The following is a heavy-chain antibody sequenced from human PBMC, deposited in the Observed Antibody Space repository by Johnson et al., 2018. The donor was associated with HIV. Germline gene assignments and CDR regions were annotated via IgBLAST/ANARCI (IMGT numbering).Heavy chain of an antibody. CDR3: TRVPRKGVTPDAFYS. CDR1: GYNFGDYA. D-gene: IGHD3-3*01. CDR2: IRSKPYGGTT. V-gene: IGHV3-49*03. J-gene: IGHJ3*01. Sequence: VQLVESGGDLVQPGRSLKLSCTASGYNFGDYALSWFRQAPGKGLEWVSLIRSKPYGGTTEYAASVKGGFIISRDDSKSIAYLQRNSLKIEDTAIYYCTRVPRKGVTPDAFYSWGQGTMVTVSS.